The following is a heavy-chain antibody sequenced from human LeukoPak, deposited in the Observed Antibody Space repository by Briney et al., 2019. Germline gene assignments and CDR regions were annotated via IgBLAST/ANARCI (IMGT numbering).Heavy chain of an antibody. D-gene: IGHD2-15*01. Sequence: GGSLRLSCEASGFTFSSYWMHWVRQAPGKGLVWVSRINSDGSFTNYADSVKGRFTISRDDAKNTLYLQMNSLRAEDTAVYYCAREFGSSRYFDYWGQGIPVTVSS. CDR1: GFTFSSYW. CDR3: AREFGSSRYFDY. CDR2: INSDGSFT. V-gene: IGHV3-74*01. J-gene: IGHJ4*02.